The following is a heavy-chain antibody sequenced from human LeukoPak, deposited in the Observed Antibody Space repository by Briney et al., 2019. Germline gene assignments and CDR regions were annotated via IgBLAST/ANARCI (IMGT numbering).Heavy chain of an antibody. Sequence: SETLSLTCTVSSGSIRSGDYYWSWIRQPPGKGLEWIGYVYNSGSTNYNPSLKSRVTISIETSKNQFSLKLSSVTAADTAMYYCARGGDAYHFHYWGQGTLVTVSS. D-gene: IGHD5-24*01. CDR2: VYNSGST. CDR1: SGSIRSGDYY. CDR3: ARGGDAYHFHY. V-gene: IGHV4-61*08. J-gene: IGHJ4*02.